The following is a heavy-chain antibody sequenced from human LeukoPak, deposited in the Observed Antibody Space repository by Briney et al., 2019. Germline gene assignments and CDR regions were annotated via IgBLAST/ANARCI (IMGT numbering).Heavy chain of an antibody. CDR3: AIRNGYNTGAVDFDY. V-gene: IGHV5-51*01. CDR1: ESTSTSYW. CDR2: ISPGDSDT. D-gene: IGHD5-24*01. J-gene: IGHJ4*02. Sequence: GESLNFSCKASESTSTSYWTGWVRQMPGKGLEWMGIISPGDSDTAYSPSFQGQVTISADKFISTAYRQWSSLKASHTGMYYCAIRNGYNTGAVDFDYWGQGTLVTVPS.